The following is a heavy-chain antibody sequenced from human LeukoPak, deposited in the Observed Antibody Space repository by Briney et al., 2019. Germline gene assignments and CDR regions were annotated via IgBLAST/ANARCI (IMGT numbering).Heavy chain of an antibody. D-gene: IGHD2-2*01. J-gene: IGHJ3*02. CDR3: ARDYSTRWYLAAFDI. Sequence: ASVNVSCKASGGTFDSYGINWVPQAPGQGLEGLGGIIPIFGSTNYAQKFQGRVTISADKSTATAYMELSSLRSEDTAIYYCARDYSTRWYLAAFDIWGQGTRVTVSS. CDR1: GGTFDSYG. V-gene: IGHV1-69*06. CDR2: IIPIFGST.